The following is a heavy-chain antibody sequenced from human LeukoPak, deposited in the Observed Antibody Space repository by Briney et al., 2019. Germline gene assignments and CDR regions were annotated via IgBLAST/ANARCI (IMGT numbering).Heavy chain of an antibody. CDR3: AKDGGSYSADY. D-gene: IGHD3-10*01. Sequence: ASVKVSFKASGGTFITYKMHWVRQAPGQGLEWVGIINPSDGDRRNAQKFQGRVTMTRDMSTSTVYMELSSLRSEDTAVYYCAKDGGSYSADYWGQGTLVTVSS. V-gene: IGHV1-46*01. CDR2: INPSDGDR. CDR1: GGTFITYK. J-gene: IGHJ4*02.